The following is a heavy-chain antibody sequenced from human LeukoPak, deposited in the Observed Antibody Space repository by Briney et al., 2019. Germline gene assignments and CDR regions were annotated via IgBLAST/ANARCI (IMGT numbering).Heavy chain of an antibody. D-gene: IGHD3-3*01. Sequence: PGGSLRLSCAASGFTFSSYWMHWVRHAPGKGLVWVSRINTDGSSTNYADSVKGGFTISRDTAKNTLYLQMNSLRAEDTAVYYCARAPPVVRFLEWPQGLDYWGQGTLVTVSS. CDR3: ARAPPVVRFLEWPQGLDY. J-gene: IGHJ4*02. CDR2: INTDGSST. CDR1: GFTFSSYW. V-gene: IGHV3-74*01.